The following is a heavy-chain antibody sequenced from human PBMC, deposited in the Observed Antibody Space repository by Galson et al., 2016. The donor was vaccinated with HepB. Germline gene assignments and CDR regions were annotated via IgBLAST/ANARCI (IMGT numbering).Heavy chain of an antibody. CDR3: AREDPNVAVAALDY. Sequence: SLRLSCAASRFTFSRYGMHWVRQAPGKGLEWVAGIWYDGSNKYYAASVKGRFTISRDNSKNTLYLQMNSLRAEDTAVYCCAREDPNVAVAALDYWGQGTLVTVSS. J-gene: IGHJ4*02. D-gene: IGHD6-19*01. CDR1: RFTFSRYG. V-gene: IGHV3-33*01. CDR2: IWYDGSNK.